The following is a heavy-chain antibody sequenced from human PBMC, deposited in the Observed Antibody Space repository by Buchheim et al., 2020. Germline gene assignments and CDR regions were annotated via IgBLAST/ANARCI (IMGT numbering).Heavy chain of an antibody. CDR2: IKQDGSEK. Sequence: EVQLVESGGGLVQPGGSLRLSCAASGFTFSSYWMSWVRQAPGKGLEWVANIKQDGSEKYYVDSVKGRFTISRDNAKNSLYLQMNSLRAEDTAVYYCARDRAVRQLVFWNFDLWGRGTL. J-gene: IGHJ2*01. CDR3: ARDRAVRQLVFWNFDL. D-gene: IGHD6-6*01. V-gene: IGHV3-7*01. CDR1: GFTFSSYW.